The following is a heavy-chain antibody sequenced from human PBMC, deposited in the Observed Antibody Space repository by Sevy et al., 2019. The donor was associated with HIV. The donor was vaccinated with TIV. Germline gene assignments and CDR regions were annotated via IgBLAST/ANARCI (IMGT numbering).Heavy chain of an antibody. V-gene: IGHV3-49*03. Sequence: GGSLRLSCTTSGFPFGDYAMNWIRQAPGKGLEWVAFIRSKAYGGTTEYAASVKGRFTISRDDSKSIAYQQMNSLKTEDTGVYYCTRNRGWELLTYHYYYMDVWGKGTTVTVSS. J-gene: IGHJ6*03. D-gene: IGHD1-26*01. CDR1: GFPFGDYA. CDR2: IRSKAYGGTT. CDR3: TRNRGWELLTYHYYYMDV.